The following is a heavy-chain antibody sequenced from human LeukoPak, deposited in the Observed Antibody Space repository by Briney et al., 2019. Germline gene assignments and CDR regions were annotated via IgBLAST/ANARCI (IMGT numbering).Heavy chain of an antibody. CDR3: ANGGYTSSWYVVDY. CDR2: ISYDGSNK. D-gene: IGHD6-13*01. Sequence: TGGSLRLSCAASGFTFSSYGMHWVRQAPGKGLEWVAVISYDGSNKYYADSAKGRFTISRDNSKNTLYLQMSSLRPEDTAVYYCANGGYTSSWYVVDYWGQGTLVTVSS. CDR1: GFTFSSYG. J-gene: IGHJ4*02. V-gene: IGHV3-30*18.